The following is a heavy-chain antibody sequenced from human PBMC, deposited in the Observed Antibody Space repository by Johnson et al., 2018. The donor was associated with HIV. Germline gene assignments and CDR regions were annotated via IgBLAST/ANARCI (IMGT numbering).Heavy chain of an antibody. V-gene: IGHV3-9*01. CDR1: GFTFDDHA. CDR3: ARGFNRGGAFDI. Sequence: VQLVESGGGLVQPGRSLRLSCAASGFTFDDHAMHWVRQAPGKGLEWVSGIIWNSGSIAYADSVKGRFTISRDNAKNSLYLQMNSLRAEDTALYYCARGFNRGGAFDIWGQGTLVTVSS. CDR2: IIWNSGSI. J-gene: IGHJ3*02. D-gene: IGHD1-14*01.